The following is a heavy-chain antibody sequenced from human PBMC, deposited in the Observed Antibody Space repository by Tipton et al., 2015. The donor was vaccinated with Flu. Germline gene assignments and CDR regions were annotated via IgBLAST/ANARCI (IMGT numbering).Heavy chain of an antibody. CDR2: IHYSGTT. V-gene: IGHV4-39*01. CDR1: GGSISNYH. Sequence: TLSLTCTVSGGSISNYHWGWIRQPPGKGLQWIGGIHYSGTTYYNPSLKSRVTMSVDTSRNQFSLKVPSVTAADTAVYYCSRGWGLGAANYHYMDVWGEGTTVTVSS. CDR3: SRGWGLGAANYHYMDV. D-gene: IGHD3-16*01. J-gene: IGHJ6*03.